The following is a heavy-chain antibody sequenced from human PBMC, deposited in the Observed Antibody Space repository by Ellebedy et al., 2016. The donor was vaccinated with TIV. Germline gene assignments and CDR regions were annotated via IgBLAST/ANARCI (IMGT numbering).Heavy chain of an antibody. D-gene: IGHD3-22*01. CDR1: GYSISTGYY. CDR3: AREYYYNSGYLIDY. CDR2: IYYSGST. V-gene: IGHV4-38-2*02. J-gene: IGHJ4*02. Sequence: SETLSLXXTVSGYSISTGYYWGWIRQPPGKGLEWIGTIYYSGSTYYNPSLKSRVTISIDTSKNQFSLKLSSVTAADTAVYYCAREYYYNSGYLIDYWGQGTLVTVSS.